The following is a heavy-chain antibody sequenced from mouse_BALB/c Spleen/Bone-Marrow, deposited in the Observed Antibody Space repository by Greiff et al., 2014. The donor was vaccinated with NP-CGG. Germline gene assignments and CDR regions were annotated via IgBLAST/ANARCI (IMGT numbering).Heavy chain of an antibody. D-gene: IGHD2-3*01. CDR3: VRGGWLLLFAY. Sequence: VQLQQSGAELVKPGASVKMSCKASGFNIKDNYMHWGKQRPEQGLEWIGGIDPANGSTKYDPKFLGKATIKSDTSSNTAYRQLSSLTSEDTAVYYCVRGGWLLLFAYWGQGTLVTVSA. J-gene: IGHJ3*01. CDR2: IDPANGST. V-gene: IGHV14-3*02. CDR1: GFNIKDNY.